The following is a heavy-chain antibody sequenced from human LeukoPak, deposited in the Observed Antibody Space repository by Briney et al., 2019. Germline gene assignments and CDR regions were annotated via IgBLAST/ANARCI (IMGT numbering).Heavy chain of an antibody. V-gene: IGHV1-18*01. CDR2: ISAYNGNT. Sequence: ASVKVSCKASGYTFTSYGISWVRQAPGQGLEWLGWISAYNGNTNYAQKLQGRVTMTTDTSTSTAYMELRSLRSDDTAVYYCARLGGVVVVAATSRRNNWFDPWGQGTLVTVSS. CDR3: ARLGGVVVVAATSRRNNWFDP. CDR1: GYTFTSYG. D-gene: IGHD2-15*01. J-gene: IGHJ5*02.